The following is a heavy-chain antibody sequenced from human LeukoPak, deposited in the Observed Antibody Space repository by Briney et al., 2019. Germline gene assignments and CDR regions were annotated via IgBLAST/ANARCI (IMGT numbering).Heavy chain of an antibody. V-gene: IGHV4-34*01. CDR3: ARGRRYFDWSSSNRPQYYFGY. CDR2: INHSGST. CDR1: GGSFSGYY. J-gene: IGHJ4*02. D-gene: IGHD3-9*01. Sequence: PSETLSLTCAVYGGSFSGYYWSWIRQPPGKGLEWIGEINHSGSTNYNPSLKSRVTISVDTSKNQFSLKLSSVTAADTAVYYCARGRRYFDWSSSNRPQYYFGYWGQGTLVTVSS.